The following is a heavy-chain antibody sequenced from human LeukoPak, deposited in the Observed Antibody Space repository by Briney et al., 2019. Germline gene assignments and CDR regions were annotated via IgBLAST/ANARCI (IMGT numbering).Heavy chain of an antibody. J-gene: IGHJ5*02. Sequence: QSGGSLRLSCAASGFTFSSYWMHWVRQAPGKGLVWVSRINSDGSSTSYADSVKGRFTISRDNAKNTLYLQMDSLRAEDTAVYYCAREDWLRFGNWFDPWGQGTLVTVSS. D-gene: IGHD5-12*01. CDR1: GFTFSSYW. CDR3: AREDWLRFGNWFDP. V-gene: IGHV3-74*01. CDR2: INSDGSST.